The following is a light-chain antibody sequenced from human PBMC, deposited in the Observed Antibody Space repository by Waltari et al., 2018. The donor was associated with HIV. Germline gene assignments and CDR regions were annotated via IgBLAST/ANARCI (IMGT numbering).Light chain of an antibody. CDR1: TGPVTSGDY. CDR2: TTT. J-gene: IGLJ3*02. CDR3: LLYSGGSRV. V-gene: IGLV7-43*01. Sequence: GGTVTLTCASSTGPVTSGDYPNWFQQKPGQAPRALIYTTTYKHSWTPARFSGSLLGGKAVLTLSDVQPEDEADYFCLLYSGGSRVFGGGTKVTVL.